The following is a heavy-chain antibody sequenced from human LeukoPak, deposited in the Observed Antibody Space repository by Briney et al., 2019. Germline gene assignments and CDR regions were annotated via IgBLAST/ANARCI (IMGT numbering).Heavy chain of an antibody. CDR3: AKDPVRIVGAGDFDI. CDR2: ISGSGGST. J-gene: IGHJ3*02. CDR1: GFTFSSYA. Sequence: GGSLRLSCAASGFTFSSYAMSWIRQAPGKGLEWVSAISGSGGSTYYADSVKGRFTISRDNSKNTLYLQMNSLRAEDTAVYYCAKDPVRIVGAGDFDIWGQGTMVTVSS. D-gene: IGHD1-26*01. V-gene: IGHV3-23*01.